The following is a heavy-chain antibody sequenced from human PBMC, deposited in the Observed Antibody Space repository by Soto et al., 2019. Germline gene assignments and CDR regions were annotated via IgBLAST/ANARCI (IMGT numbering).Heavy chain of an antibody. CDR2: IIPILGIA. CDR3: ASAERNYDILTGYNY. J-gene: IGHJ4*02. V-gene: IGHV1-69*02. CDR1: GGTFSSYT. Sequence: QVQLVQSGAEVKKPGSSVKVSCKASGGTFSSYTISWVRQAPGQGLEWMGRIIPILGIANYAQKFQGRVTITADKSTSTAYMELSSPRSEDTAVYYCASAERNYDILTGYNYWGQGTLVTVSS. D-gene: IGHD3-9*01.